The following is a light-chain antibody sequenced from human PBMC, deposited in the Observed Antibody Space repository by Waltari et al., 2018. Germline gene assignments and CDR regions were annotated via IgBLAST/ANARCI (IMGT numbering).Light chain of an antibody. V-gene: IGLV2-8*01. CDR1: SSDVGASTY. CDR2: EVT. Sequence: QSALTQPPSASGSPGQSVTISCTGTSSDVGASTYVSWYQQHPGKAPKLMIYEVTKRPSGVPDRFSGSKSGNTASLTVSGLQAEDEADYYCSSYADNTWIFGGGTKLTVL. J-gene: IGLJ2*01. CDR3: SSYADNTWI.